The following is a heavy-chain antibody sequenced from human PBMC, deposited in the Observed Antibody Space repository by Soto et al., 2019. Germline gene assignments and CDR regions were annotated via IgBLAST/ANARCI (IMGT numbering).Heavy chain of an antibody. J-gene: IGHJ4*02. V-gene: IGHV4-39*01. CDR2: IYYSGTT. CDR1: GGSISNSRYY. Sequence: SETLSLTCIVSGGSISNSRYYWGWIRQPPGKGLEWIGSIYYSGTTYYNPSLKSRVTISVDRSKNQFSLKLSSVTAADTAVYYCARHFSVDYFDYWGQGALVTVSS. CDR3: ARHFSVDYFDY.